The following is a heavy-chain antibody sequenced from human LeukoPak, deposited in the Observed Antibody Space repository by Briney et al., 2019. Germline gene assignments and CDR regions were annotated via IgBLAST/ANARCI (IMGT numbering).Heavy chain of an antibody. V-gene: IGHV4-39*07. CDR3: ARGVAVAGIAAYYYGMDV. CDR2: TNHSGST. D-gene: IGHD6-19*01. Sequence: SETLSLTCTVSGGSISSSSYYWSWIRQPPGKGLEWIGETNHSGSTNYNPSLKSRVTISVDTSKNQFSLKLSSVTAADTAVYYCARGVAVAGIAAYYYGMDVWGQGTTVTVSS. CDR1: GGSISSSSYY. J-gene: IGHJ6*02.